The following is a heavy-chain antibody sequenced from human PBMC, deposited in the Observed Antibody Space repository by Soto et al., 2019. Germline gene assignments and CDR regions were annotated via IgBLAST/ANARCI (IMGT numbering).Heavy chain of an antibody. J-gene: IGHJ5*02. CDR1: GGPINSAAYY. Sequence: SETLSLTCTVSGGPINSAAYYWAWIRQPPGKGLEWIGTVHYTGSAYYNPSLKSRVTISVDTSKNQFSLKLSSVTAADTAVYYCARGRGAARPGWFDPWGQGTLVTVSS. D-gene: IGHD6-6*01. CDR3: ARGRGAARPGWFDP. CDR2: VHYTGSA. V-gene: IGHV4-39*07.